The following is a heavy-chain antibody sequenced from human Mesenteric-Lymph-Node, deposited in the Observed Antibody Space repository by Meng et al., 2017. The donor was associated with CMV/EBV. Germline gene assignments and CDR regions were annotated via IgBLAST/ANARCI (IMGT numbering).Heavy chain of an antibody. J-gene: IGHJ4*02. V-gene: IGHV3-74*01. CDR1: GFIFSSFW. D-gene: IGHD5-18*01. CDR2: INHDGSST. CDR3: ASLAMADSRSFDS. Sequence: SGFIFSSFWMHWVRQAPGKGLVWVSRINHDGSSTIYADSVKGRFTISRDNAKSTLYLQMNSLRAEDTAVYYCASLAMADSRSFDSWGQGTLVTVSS.